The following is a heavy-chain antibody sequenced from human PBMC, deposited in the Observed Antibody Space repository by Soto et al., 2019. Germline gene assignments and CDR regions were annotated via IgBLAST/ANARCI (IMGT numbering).Heavy chain of an antibody. CDR2: ISGSGGST. Sequence: GGSLRLSCAASGFTFSSYAMSWVHQAPGKGLEWVSAISGSGGSTYYADSVKGRFTISRDNSKNTLYLQMNSLRAEDTAVYYCAKDLGLPIPAAIYFDSWGQGTLVTVSS. J-gene: IGHJ4*02. CDR3: AKDLGLPIPAAIYFDS. V-gene: IGHV3-23*01. CDR1: GFTFSSYA. D-gene: IGHD2-2*01.